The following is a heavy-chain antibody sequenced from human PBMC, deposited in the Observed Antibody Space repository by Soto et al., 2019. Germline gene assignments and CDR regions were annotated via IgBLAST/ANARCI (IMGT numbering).Heavy chain of an antibody. Sequence: QVQLQESGPGLVKPSQTLSLTCTVSGGSVSSADWNWSWIRQTPGKGLEWIGHIYEGGRTYSNPSLVTPATLSWATAKNLFSPTLKSVTAADTDVYYCTRGPSGDKVDFWGQGLLVTVSS. J-gene: IGHJ4*02. D-gene: IGHD7-27*01. CDR3: TRGPSGDKVDF. CDR1: GGSVSSADWN. V-gene: IGHV4-30-4*08. CDR2: IYEGGRT.